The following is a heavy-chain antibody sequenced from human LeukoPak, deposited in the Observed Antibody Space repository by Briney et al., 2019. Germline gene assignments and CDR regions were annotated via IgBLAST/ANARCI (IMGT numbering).Heavy chain of an antibody. V-gene: IGHV3-23*01. J-gene: IGHJ3*02. CDR2: IIPSGHTT. CDR3: ARGEDAFDI. Sequence: GGSLRLSCAASGFTFSSYSMNWVRQAPGKGLEWVSGIIPSGHTTYYADSVKGRFTISRDNSKNTLYLQMNSLRAEDTAVFYCARGEDAFDIWGQGTMVTVSS. CDR1: GFTFSSYS.